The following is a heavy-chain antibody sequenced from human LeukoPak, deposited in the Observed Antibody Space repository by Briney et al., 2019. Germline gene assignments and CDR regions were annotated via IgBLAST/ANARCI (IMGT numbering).Heavy chain of an antibody. CDR2: IYSSGST. D-gene: IGHD3-10*01. CDR3: ARGYGSGSNWFDP. Sequence: PSETLSLTCTVSGGSISTYYWSWIRQPAGKELEWIGHIYSSGSTNYNPSLKSRVTMSVDTSKNQLSLKLNSETAADTAVYYCARGYGSGSNWFDPWGQGTLVIVSS. CDR1: GGSISTYY. J-gene: IGHJ5*02. V-gene: IGHV4-4*07.